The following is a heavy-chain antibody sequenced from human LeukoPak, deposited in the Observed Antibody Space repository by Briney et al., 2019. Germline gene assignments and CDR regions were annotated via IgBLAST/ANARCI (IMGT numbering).Heavy chain of an antibody. CDR2: ISAYNGNT. V-gene: IGHV1-18*01. D-gene: IGHD6-13*01. J-gene: IGHJ6*02. CDR3: ARDSDPGIAAAGAYGMDV. Sequence: ASVKVSCKAPGYTFTSYGISWVRQAPGQGLEWMGWISAYNGNTNYAQKLQGRVTMTTDTSTSTAYMELRSLRSDDTAVYYCARDSDPGIAAAGAYGMDVWGQGTTVTVSS. CDR1: GYTFTSYG.